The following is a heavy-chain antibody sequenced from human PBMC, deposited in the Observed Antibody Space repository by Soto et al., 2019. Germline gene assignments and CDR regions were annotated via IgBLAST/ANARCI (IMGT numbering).Heavy chain of an antibody. Sequence: PGESLKISCNGSGYSFTSYWISWVRQMPGKGLEWMGRIDPSDSYTNYSPSFQGHVTISADKSISTAYLQWSSLKASDTAMYYCASSSGYKSPIDYWGQGTLVTVSS. CDR2: IDPSDSYT. V-gene: IGHV5-10-1*01. D-gene: IGHD3-22*01. J-gene: IGHJ4*02. CDR3: ASSSGYKSPIDY. CDR1: GYSFTSYW.